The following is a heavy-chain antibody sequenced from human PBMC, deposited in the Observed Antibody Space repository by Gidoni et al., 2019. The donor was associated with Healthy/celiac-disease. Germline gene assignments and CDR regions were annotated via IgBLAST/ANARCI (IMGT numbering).Heavy chain of an antibody. CDR2: IYYSGST. Sequence: QVQLQESGPGLVKPSQTRSLPCTVSGGSISSGGYYWSWIRQHPGKGLEWIGYIYYSGSTYYNPSLKSRVTVSVDTSKNQFSLKLSSVTAADTAVYYCARERGYGSFRAFYIWGQGTMVTVSS. V-gene: IGHV4-31*03. CDR1: GGSISSGGYY. J-gene: IGHJ3*02. D-gene: IGHD3-10*01. CDR3: ARERGYGSFRAFYI.